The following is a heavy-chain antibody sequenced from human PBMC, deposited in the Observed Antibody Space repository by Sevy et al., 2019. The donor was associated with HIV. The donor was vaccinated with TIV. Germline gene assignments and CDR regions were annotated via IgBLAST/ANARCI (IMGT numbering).Heavy chain of an antibody. D-gene: IGHD2-2*01. V-gene: IGHV4-39*01. CDR2: IYNSGST. CDR1: GGFVTSTSYY. CDR3: ARRYCSSTSCYVPGYYGMDV. J-gene: IGHJ6*02. Sequence: SETLSLTCTVSGGFVTSTSYYWAWIRQSPGKGLEWIGSIYNSGSTYYNPSLKSRVTISVHTSKNQFSLKLSSVTAADTAVYYCARRYCSSTSCYVPGYYGMDVWGQGTTGTVSS.